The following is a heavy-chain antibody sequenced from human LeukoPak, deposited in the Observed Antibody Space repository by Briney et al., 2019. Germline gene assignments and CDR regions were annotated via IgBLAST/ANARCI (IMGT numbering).Heavy chain of an antibody. J-gene: IGHJ4*02. CDR3: AEDKSLAAYTLDY. Sequence: PGGSLTLSCAASGFTSSNNAMSWVRQAPGKGLEWVSGISGSGDTTYYADSVKGRFTITRDNSKNMLYLQMNSLRAEYTAVYYYAEDKSLAAYTLDYWGQGTLVTVSS. CDR1: GFTSSNNA. V-gene: IGHV3-23*01. D-gene: IGHD6-6*01. CDR2: ISGSGDTT.